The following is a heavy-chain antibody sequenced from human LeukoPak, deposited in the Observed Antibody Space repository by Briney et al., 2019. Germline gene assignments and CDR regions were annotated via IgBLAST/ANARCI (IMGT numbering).Heavy chain of an antibody. CDR3: AKEDAGFDARWYYYYMDV. V-gene: IGHV3-30*02. D-gene: IGHD3-10*01. CDR1: GFTFSSYG. CDR2: IRYDGSNK. Sequence: GGSLRLSCAASGFTFSSYGMHWVRQAPGKGLEWVAFIRYDGSNKYYADSVKGRFTISRDNSKNTLYLQMNSLRAEDTAVYYCAKEDAGFDARWYYYYMDVWGKGTTVTISS. J-gene: IGHJ6*03.